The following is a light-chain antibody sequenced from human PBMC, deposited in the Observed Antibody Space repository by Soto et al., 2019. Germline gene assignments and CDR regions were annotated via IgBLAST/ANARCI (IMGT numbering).Light chain of an antibody. CDR2: KAS. CDR3: QQSYHSPLT. V-gene: IGKV1-39*01. Sequence: DTQMTQSPSSLSASVGDRVTITCRASQTISSHLNWYQQKAGKVPKLLIYKASTLQSGVPSRFSGSGSGTDFTLTISSLQPEDFATYYCQQSYHSPLTFGGGTKVEI. CDR1: QTISSH. J-gene: IGKJ4*01.